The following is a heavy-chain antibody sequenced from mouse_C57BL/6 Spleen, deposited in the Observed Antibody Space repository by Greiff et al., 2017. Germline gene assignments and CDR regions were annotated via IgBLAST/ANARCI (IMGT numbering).Heavy chain of an antibody. V-gene: IGHV1-61*01. Sequence: QVQLQQPGAELVRPGSSVKLPCKASGYTFTSYWMDWVKQRPGQGLEWIGNIYPSDSETHYNQKFKDKATLTVDKSSSTAYMQLSSLTSEDSAVYYCARGTNYYGSSYYIDYWGQGTALTVSS. CDR1: GYTFTSYW. CDR2: IYPSDSET. CDR3: ARGTNYYGSSYYIDY. D-gene: IGHD1-1*01. J-gene: IGHJ2*01.